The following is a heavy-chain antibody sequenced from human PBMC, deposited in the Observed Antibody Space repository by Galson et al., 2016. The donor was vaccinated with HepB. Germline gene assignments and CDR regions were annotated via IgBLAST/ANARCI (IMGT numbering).Heavy chain of an antibody. Sequence: SVKVSCKASGYSFSNYGIIWVRQAPGQGLQWMAWISAYNGEIYYAQNFRDRVTVTTDTSTSTAHMELRGLISDDTAMYYCARGPSVPLSGDYWGQGTLVTVSS. V-gene: IGHV1-18*01. CDR3: ARGPSVPLSGDY. D-gene: IGHD2-2*01. CDR2: ISAYNGEI. CDR1: GYSFSNYG. J-gene: IGHJ4*02.